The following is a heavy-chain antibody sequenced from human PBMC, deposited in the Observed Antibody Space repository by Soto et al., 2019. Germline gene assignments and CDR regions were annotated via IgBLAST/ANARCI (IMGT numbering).Heavy chain of an antibody. V-gene: IGHV4-34*01. CDR1: GGFVTSGSYY. J-gene: IGHJ3*02. D-gene: IGHD1-1*01. CDR3: ARVERGTATTVVDAFDI. CDR2: MSHSGGT. Sequence: QVQLQQWGAGLLKPSETLSLTCAVYGGFVTSGSYYWSWIRQPPGKGLEWIGEMSHSGGTHFNPSLMSRFTISVDTSKNQFTLKMSSVTAADTALYYCARVERGTATTVVDAFDIWGPGTMVTVSS.